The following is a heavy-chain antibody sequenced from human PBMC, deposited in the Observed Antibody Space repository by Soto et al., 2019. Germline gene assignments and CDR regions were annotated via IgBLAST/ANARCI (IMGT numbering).Heavy chain of an antibody. CDR3: ARAPYYYDSSRYYYV. V-gene: IGHV3-21*01. CDR1: GFTFSSYS. D-gene: IGHD3-22*01. Sequence: GGSLRLSCAASGFTFSSYSMNWVRQAPGKGLEWVSSISSSSSYIYYADSLKGRFTISRDNTKNSLYLQMNSLRAEDTAVYYCARAPYYYDSSRYYYVWGQGTLVTVSS. J-gene: IGHJ4*02. CDR2: ISSSSSYI.